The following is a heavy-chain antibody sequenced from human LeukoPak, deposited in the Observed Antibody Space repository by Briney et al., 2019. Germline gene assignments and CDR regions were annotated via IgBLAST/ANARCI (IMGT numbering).Heavy chain of an antibody. D-gene: IGHD2-15*01. J-gene: IGHJ1*01. CDR2: IYSGYSDT. CDR3: ARLSCKYCSGGSCYNFQH. CDR1: GYSFTSYW. Sequence: GESLKISCKGSGYSFTSYWIGWVRQMPGKGLEWMGIIYSGYSDTRYSPSFQGQVTISADKSISTAYLQWSSLKASDTAMYYCARLSCKYCSGGSCYNFQHWGQGTLVTVSS. V-gene: IGHV5-51*01.